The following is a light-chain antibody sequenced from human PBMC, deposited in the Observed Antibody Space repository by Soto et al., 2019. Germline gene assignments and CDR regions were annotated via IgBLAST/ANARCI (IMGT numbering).Light chain of an antibody. CDR1: QSISFW. J-gene: IGKJ1*01. V-gene: IGKV1-5*01. CDR2: AAS. Sequence: DIQMTQSPSTLSASVGDRVTITCRASQSISFWLAWYQQKPGKAPNLLIYAASSLQSGVPSRFSGSGSGTEFTLTISSLQPEDFATYYCLQHNSYPRTFGQGTKVDIK. CDR3: LQHNSYPRT.